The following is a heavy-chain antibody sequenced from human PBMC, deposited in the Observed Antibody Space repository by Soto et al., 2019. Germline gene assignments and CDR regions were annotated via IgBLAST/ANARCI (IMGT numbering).Heavy chain of an antibody. CDR3: TTDSYSTIIIVRFDY. V-gene: IGHV3-15*07. Sequence: AGGSLRLSCAASGFTFTNAWINWVRKAPGKGLEWVGRIKSKTDGGTTDYAEPVKGRFAISRDDSNNMVYLQMNSLKIEDTAVYYCTTDSYSTIIIVRFDYWGHGTLVTVSS. CDR2: IKSKTDGGTT. J-gene: IGHJ4*01. CDR1: GFTFTNAW. D-gene: IGHD3-22*01.